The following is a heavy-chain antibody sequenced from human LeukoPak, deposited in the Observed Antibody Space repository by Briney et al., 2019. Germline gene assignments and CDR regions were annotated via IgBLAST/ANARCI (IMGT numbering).Heavy chain of an antibody. CDR3: ARYTSGTWNTGYSYYFDY. D-gene: IGHD3-9*01. CDR1: GYSISSGYY. J-gene: IGHJ4*02. Sequence: SETLSLTCTVSGYSISSGYYWGWIRQPPGKGLEWIGSIYHSGSTYYNPSLKSRVTISVDKSKNQFSLKLSSVTAADTAVYYCARYTSGTWNTGYSYYFDYWGQGTLVTVSS. V-gene: IGHV4-38-2*02. CDR2: IYHSGST.